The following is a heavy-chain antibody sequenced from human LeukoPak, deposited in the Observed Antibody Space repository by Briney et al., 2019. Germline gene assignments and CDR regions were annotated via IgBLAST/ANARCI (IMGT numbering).Heavy chain of an antibody. CDR3: ARDQARTTTWYLYMNY. Sequence: VASVKVSCKASGGTFSSYVISWVRQAPGQGLEWMGRIDPDSGVTNSAQNFQGRVTMTRDTSITTAYMELSGLRSDDTAVYYCARDQARTTTWYLYMNYWGQGTLVTVSS. J-gene: IGHJ4*02. CDR2: IDPDSGVT. V-gene: IGHV1-2*06. D-gene: IGHD3/OR15-3a*01. CDR1: GGTFSSYV.